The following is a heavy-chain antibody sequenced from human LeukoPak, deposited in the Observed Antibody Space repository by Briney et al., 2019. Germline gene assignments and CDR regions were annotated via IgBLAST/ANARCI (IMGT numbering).Heavy chain of an antibody. J-gene: IGHJ4*02. CDR3: AKTMGVATIVYYFDY. CDR1: GFTFSSFA. CDR2: ISGSGGST. V-gene: IGHV3-23*01. Sequence: GGSLRLSCAASGFTFSSFAMRWVRQAPGEGLEGVSSISGSGGSTYYAGSVKGRFTISRDNSKNTLYLQMNSLGAEDTAVYYCAKTMGVATIVYYFDYWGQGALVTVSS. D-gene: IGHD5-12*01.